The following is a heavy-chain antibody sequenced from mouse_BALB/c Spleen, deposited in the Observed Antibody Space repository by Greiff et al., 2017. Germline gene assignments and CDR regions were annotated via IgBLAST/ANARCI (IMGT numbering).Heavy chain of an antibody. CDR1: GFTFSSYA. CDR2: ISSGGSYT. J-gene: IGHJ4*01. D-gene: IGHD1-1*01. CDR3: ARDKNLYGSLEYYAMDY. Sequence: EVQLVESGGGLVKPGGSLKLSCAASGFTFSSYAMSWVRQSPEKRLEWVAEISSGGSYTYYPDTVTGRYTISRDNAKNTLYLEMSSLRSEDTAMYYCARDKNLYGSLEYYAMDYWGEGTSVTVSS. V-gene: IGHV5-9-4*01.